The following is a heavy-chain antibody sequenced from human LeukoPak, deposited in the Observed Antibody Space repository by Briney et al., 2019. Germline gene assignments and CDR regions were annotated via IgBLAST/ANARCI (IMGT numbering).Heavy chain of an antibody. D-gene: IGHD3-22*01. CDR1: GFTFSDYY. V-gene: IGHV3-11*05. CDR3: ARDFIHRSGEANY. Sequence: PGGSLRLSCVASGFTFSDYYMSWIRQAPGKGLEWISYISSSSSSTNYADSVKGRFTISRDNPKNSLYLLMNSLRAEDTATYYCARDFIHRSGEANYWGQGTLVTVSS. CDR2: ISSSSSST. J-gene: IGHJ4*02.